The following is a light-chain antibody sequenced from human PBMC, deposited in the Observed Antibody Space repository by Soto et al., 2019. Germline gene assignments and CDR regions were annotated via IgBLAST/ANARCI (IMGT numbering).Light chain of an antibody. CDR1: QSISSY. J-gene: IGKJ4*01. V-gene: IGKV1-39*01. Sequence: DIQMTQSPSSLSASVGDRVTITCRASQSISSYLNWYQQKPGAAPKLLIYAASSLQSGVPSRFSGSGSGTGFTLSISSLQPEDFATYYCQQSYSTPLTFGGGTKVEIK. CDR3: QQSYSTPLT. CDR2: AAS.